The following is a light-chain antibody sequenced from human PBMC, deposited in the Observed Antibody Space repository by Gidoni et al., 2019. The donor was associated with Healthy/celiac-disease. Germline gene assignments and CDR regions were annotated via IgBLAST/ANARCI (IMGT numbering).Light chain of an antibody. J-gene: IGKJ1*01. CDR2: AAS. Sequence: IQMNPSPSSLSSSVGDRVNITCRASQSISSYLNWYQQKPGKAPKLLIYAASSLQSGVPSRFSGSGSGTDFTLTISSLQPEDFATYYCQQSYSTRWTFGQGTKVEIK. CDR3: QQSYSTRWT. V-gene: IGKV1-39*01. CDR1: QSISSY.